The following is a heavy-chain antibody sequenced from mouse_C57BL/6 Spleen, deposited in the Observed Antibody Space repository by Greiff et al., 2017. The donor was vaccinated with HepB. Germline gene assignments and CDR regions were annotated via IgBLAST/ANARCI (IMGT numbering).Heavy chain of an antibody. Sequence: EVQLQQSGPGLVKPSQSLSLTCSVTGYSITSGYYWNWIRQFPGNKLEWMGYISYDGSNNYNPSLKNRISITRDTSKNQFFLKLNSVTTEDTATYYCARVDYDGWFAYWGQGTLVTVSA. CDR1: GYSITSGYY. CDR2: ISYDGSN. CDR3: ARVDYDGWFAY. D-gene: IGHD2-4*01. V-gene: IGHV3-6*01. J-gene: IGHJ3*01.